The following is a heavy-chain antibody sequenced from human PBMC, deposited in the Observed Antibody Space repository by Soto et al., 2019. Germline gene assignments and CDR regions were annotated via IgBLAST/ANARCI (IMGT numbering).Heavy chain of an antibody. V-gene: IGHV1-18*01. CDR2: ISAHTGSS. CDR1: GYTFTSSG. CDR3: ARAFFYKGSDSRGYSFDAFDF. D-gene: IGHD3-22*01. Sequence: QVQLVQSGAEVKKPGASVKVSCKASGYTFTSSGMSWVRQAPGQGLEWMGWISAHTGSSEYAQRLQGRVTMTTDRSKSTAYMELRSLRADDTAVYYCARAFFYKGSDSRGYSFDAFDFWGPGTLVTVSS. J-gene: IGHJ3*01.